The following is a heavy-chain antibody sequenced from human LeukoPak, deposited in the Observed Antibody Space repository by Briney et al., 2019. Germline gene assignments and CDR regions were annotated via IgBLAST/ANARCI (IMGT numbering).Heavy chain of an antibody. CDR1: GFTFSSYA. CDR2: ISKDGSDT. Sequence: GGSLRLSCSASGFTFSSYAMHWVRQAPGKGLEWVTIISKDGSDTFYADSVKGRFTISRDNSENMVYLQPSRLTTEDTALYYCARDFWWLPDFWGQGTLVTVSS. CDR3: ARDFWWLPDF. J-gene: IGHJ4*02. D-gene: IGHD3-3*01. V-gene: IGHV3-30-3*01.